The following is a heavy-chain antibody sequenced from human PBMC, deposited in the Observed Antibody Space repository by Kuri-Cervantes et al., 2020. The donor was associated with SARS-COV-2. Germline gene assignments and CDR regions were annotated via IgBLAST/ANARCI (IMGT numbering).Heavy chain of an antibody. V-gene: IGHV4-59*01. CDR1: GCSIRSYV. D-gene: IGHD2-15*01. CDR2: MYFNGRT. CDR3: AKGARGDMDAFDI. Sequence: SGTLSLTCNASGCSIRSYVWSWLRQAPGKGLEWIACMYFNGRTSYNPSLKRRVSMSVDTSKSQFSLNLTSMSAADTAVYYCAKGARGDMDAFDIWGLGTMVTVSS. J-gene: IGHJ3*02.